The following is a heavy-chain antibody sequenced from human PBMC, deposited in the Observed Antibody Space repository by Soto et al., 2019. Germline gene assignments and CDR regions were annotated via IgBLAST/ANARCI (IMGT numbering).Heavy chain of an antibody. CDR2: ISGSGGST. V-gene: IGHV3-23*01. CDR3: DKCRVVDYDILTGYYSFDY. J-gene: IGHJ4*02. CDR1: GFTFSSYA. D-gene: IGHD3-9*01. Sequence: GGSLRLSCAASGFTFSSYAMSWVRQAPGKGLEWVSAISGSGGSTYYADSVKGRFTISRDNSKNTLYLQMNSLRAEDTAVYSCDKCRVVDYDILTGYYSFDYWGQGTLVTVSS.